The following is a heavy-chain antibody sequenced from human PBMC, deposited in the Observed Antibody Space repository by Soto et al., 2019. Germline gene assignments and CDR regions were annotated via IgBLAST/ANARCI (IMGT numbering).Heavy chain of an antibody. CDR2: IYYSGST. J-gene: IGHJ6*02. CDR1: GGSISSGDDF. V-gene: IGHV4-30-4*01. CDR3: ARDRAKWKDYYYYGVDV. Sequence: QVQLQESGPGLVKPSQTLSLTCTVSGGSISSGDDFWTWIRQPPGKGLEWIGYIYYSGSTYYNPFLKSRLTMSVDTSKNQFSLKLSSVTAADTAVYYCARDRAKWKDYYYYGVDVWGQGTTVTVSS. D-gene: IGHD1-20*01.